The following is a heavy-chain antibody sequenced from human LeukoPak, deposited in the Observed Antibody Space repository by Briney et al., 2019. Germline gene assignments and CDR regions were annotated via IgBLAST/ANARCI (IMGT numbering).Heavy chain of an antibody. V-gene: IGHV3-23*01. CDR3: ATALYSTVVTVYYFDY. J-gene: IGHJ4*02. CDR2: ISGSGGST. D-gene: IGHD4-23*01. Sequence: PGGSLRLSCAASGFTFSSYAMSWVRQAPGKGVEWVSAISGSGGSTYYADSVKGRFTISRDNSKNTLYLQMNSLRAEDTAVYYCATALYSTVVTVYYFDYWGQGTLVTVSS. CDR1: GFTFSSYA.